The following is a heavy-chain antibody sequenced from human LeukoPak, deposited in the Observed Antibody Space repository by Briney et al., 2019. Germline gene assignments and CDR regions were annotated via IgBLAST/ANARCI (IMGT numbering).Heavy chain of an antibody. CDR1: GYTFTTFG. CDR3: ARGGYYESSGYNNY. D-gene: IGHD3-22*01. CDR2: ISAYNGNT. Sequence: GASVKVSCKASGYTFTTFGITWVRQAPGQGLEWMGWISAYNGNTNYAQNLQGRVTMTTDTSTGTAYMELRSLRSDDTAVYYCARGGYYESSGYNNYWGQGTLVTVSS. J-gene: IGHJ4*02. V-gene: IGHV1-18*01.